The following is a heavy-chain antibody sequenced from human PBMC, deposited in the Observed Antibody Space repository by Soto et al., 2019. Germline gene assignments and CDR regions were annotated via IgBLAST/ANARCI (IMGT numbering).Heavy chain of an antibody. J-gene: IGHJ3*02. Sequence: LSLTCTVSGGSISSGGYYWSWIRQHPGKGLEWIGYIYYSGSTYYNPSLKSRVTISVDTSKNQFSLKLSSVTAADTAVYYCARVRLTMIVVVTPSGAFDIWGQGTMVTVSS. CDR1: GGSISSGGYY. V-gene: IGHV4-31*03. D-gene: IGHD3-22*01. CDR2: IYYSGST. CDR3: ARVRLTMIVVVTPSGAFDI.